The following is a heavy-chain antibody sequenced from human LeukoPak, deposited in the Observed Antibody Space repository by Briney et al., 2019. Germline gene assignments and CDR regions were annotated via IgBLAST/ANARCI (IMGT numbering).Heavy chain of an antibody. D-gene: IGHD2-21*02. CDR1: GGSSSSSSYY. J-gene: IGHJ4*02. V-gene: IGHV4-39*01. CDR2: IHDSGST. Sequence: PSETLSLTCSGSGGSSSSSSYYWGWIRQPPGKGLEWIGSIHDSGSTDYNPSLKSRVTISVDTSKNQFTLKLSSVTAADTAVYYCARQPIVVVTATTFPISRYFDYWGQGTLVTVSS. CDR3: ARQPIVVVTATTFPISRYFDY.